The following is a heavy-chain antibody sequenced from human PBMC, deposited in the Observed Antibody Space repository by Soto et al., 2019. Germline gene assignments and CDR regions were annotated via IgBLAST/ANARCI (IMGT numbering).Heavy chain of an antibody. J-gene: IGHJ4*02. V-gene: IGHV5-51*01. CDR3: SRQAHQYCDGDCYYGPFDS. CDR1: GYSFTTYW. CDR2: IYPGDSDT. D-gene: IGHD2-21*02. Sequence: PGESLKISCKGSGYSFTTYWIGWVRQMPGQGLEWMGIIYPGDSDTRYSPSFEGQVTISADKSISTAYLQWSSLKASDTAMYYWSRQAHQYCDGDCYYGPFDSWGQGTLVTVSS.